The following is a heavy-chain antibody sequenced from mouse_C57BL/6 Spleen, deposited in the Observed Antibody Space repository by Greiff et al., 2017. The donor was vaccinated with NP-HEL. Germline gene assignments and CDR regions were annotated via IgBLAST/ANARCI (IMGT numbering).Heavy chain of an antibody. V-gene: IGHV14-4*01. CDR1: GFNIKDDY. J-gene: IGHJ4*01. CDR2: IDPENGDT. CDR3: TTKELGRGYAMDY. Sequence: EVQLQQSGAELVRPGASVKLSCTASGFNIKDDYMHWVKQRPEQGLEWIGWIDPENGDTEYASKFQGKATITADTSSNTAYLQLSSLTSEDTAVYYCTTKELGRGYAMDYWGQGTSVTVSS. D-gene: IGHD4-1*01.